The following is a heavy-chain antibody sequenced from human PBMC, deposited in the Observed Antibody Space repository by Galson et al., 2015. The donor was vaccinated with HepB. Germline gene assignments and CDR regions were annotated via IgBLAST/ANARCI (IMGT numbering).Heavy chain of an antibody. D-gene: IGHD3-3*01. CDR2: INPKSGVT. J-gene: IGHJ4*02. Sequence: QSGAEVKKPGESLRISCKVSGYTFTDYYIHWVRQAPGQGLEWMGRINPKSGVTTYAQKFQGRVTMTRDASITTVDMDLRRLTSDDTAVYYCARDSLWSDSVLTIFTNWGQGTLVTVSS. CDR1: GYTFTDYY. V-gene: IGHV1-2*06. CDR3: ARDSLWSDSVLTIFTN.